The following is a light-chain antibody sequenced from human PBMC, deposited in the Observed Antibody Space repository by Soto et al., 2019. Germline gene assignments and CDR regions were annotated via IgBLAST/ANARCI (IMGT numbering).Light chain of an antibody. CDR1: NSNIGADYD. V-gene: IGLV1-40*01. CDR3: QSFDSIVNRYV. Sequence: QSVLTQPPSVSGAPGQSVTISCGGSNSNIGADYDVNWYQHLPGTAPRLLIHGNIYRPSGVPDRFSGSKSGTSASLAITGLQADDEADYYCQSFDSIVNRYVFGPGTKLTVL. J-gene: IGLJ1*01. CDR2: GNI.